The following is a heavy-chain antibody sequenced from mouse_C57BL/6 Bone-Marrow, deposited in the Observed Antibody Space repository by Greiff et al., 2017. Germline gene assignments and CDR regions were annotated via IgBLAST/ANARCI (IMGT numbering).Heavy chain of an antibody. Sequence: QVQLQQPGAELVKPGASVKMSCKASGYTFTSYWITWVKQRPGQGLEWIGDIYPGSGSTNYNEKFKSKATLTVDTSSSTAYMQLSSLTSEDSAVYYCAREGLGPFYFDYGGQGTTLTVSS. CDR1: GYTFTSYW. D-gene: IGHD4-1*01. J-gene: IGHJ2*01. CDR3: AREGLGPFYFDY. V-gene: IGHV1-55*01. CDR2: IYPGSGST.